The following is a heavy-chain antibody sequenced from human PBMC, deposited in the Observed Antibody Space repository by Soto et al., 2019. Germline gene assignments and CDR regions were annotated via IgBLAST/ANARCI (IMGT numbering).Heavy chain of an antibody. D-gene: IGHD3-22*01. J-gene: IGHJ3*02. CDR1: GFTFSGSA. CDR2: IRSKANSYAT. CDR3: TTPYYYDSSGYYDAFDI. V-gene: IGHV3-73*01. Sequence: GGSLRLSCAASGFTFSGSAMHWVRQASGKGLEWVGRIRSKANSYATAYAASVKGRFTISRDDSKNTAYLQMNSLKTEDTAVYYCTTPYYYDSSGYYDAFDIWGQGTMVTVSS.